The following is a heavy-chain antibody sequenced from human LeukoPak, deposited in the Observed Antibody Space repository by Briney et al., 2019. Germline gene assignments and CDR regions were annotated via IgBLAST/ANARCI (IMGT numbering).Heavy chain of an antibody. D-gene: IGHD6-13*01. V-gene: IGHV4-59*01. CDR2: IYYSGST. J-gene: IGHJ4*02. CDR3: ARSFEKAAALDY. CDR1: GGSISSYY. Sequence: SETLSLTCTVSGGSISSYYWSWIRQPPGQGLEWIGYIYYSGSTNYNPSLKSRVTISVDTSKNQFSLKLSSVTAADTAVYYCARSFEKAAALDYWGQGTLVTVSS.